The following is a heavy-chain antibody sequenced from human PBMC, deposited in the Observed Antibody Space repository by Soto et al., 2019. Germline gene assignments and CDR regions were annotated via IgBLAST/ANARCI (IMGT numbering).Heavy chain of an antibody. CDR2: MSYDGSDT. V-gene: IGHV3-30*02. D-gene: IGHD3-10*02. CDR1: GFIFSNNG. J-gene: IGHJ4*02. Sequence: GGSLRLSCVVSGFIFSNNGMHWVRQTPGKGLEWVAFMSYDGSDTFYADSVKGRFTISRDNSKNTLFLHMSNLRAEDTAMYYCTIVRVEHSALDHWGQGTLVTVSS. CDR3: TIVRVEHSALDH.